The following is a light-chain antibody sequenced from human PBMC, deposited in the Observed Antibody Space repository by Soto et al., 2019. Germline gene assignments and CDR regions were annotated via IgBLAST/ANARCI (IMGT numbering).Light chain of an antibody. CDR1: QSVSSSY. CDR3: QQYVGLPPT. Sequence: EIVLTQSPGTLSLSAGERATLSCRASQSVSSSYLAWYQQKPGQAPRLLIYGASSRATGIPDRFSGSGSGTDFTLTISRLEPEDFAVYYCQQYVGLPPTFGQGTKVDIK. J-gene: IGKJ1*01. CDR2: GAS. V-gene: IGKV3-20*01.